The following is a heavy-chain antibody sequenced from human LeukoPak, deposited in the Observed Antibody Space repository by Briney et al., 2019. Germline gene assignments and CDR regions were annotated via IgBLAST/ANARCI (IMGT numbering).Heavy chain of an antibody. V-gene: IGHV1-18*01. CDR1: GYTFTSYG. J-gene: IGHJ6*02. CDR3: ARVGGEAYCGGDCYNYYYYGMDV. CDR2: ISAYNGNT. D-gene: IGHD2-21*02. Sequence: GASVKVSCKASGYTFTSYGIGWVRQAPGQGLEWMGWISAYNGNTNYAQKFQGRVTITADKSTSTAYMELSSLRSEDTAVYYYARVGGEAYCGGDCYNYYYYGMDVWGQGTTVTVSS.